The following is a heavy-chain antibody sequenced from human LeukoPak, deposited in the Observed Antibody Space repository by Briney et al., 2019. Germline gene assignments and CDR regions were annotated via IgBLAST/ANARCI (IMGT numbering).Heavy chain of an antibody. V-gene: IGHV3-21*01. CDR1: GFTYRTTR. J-gene: IGHJ6*03. CDR3: ALLYYYHMEV. D-gene: IGHD2-21*01. Sequence: GGSLRLSCAASGFTYRTTRRTWVRQAPGKGPEYIATINSRGDSINYADSVKGRFTVSRDNSKNLLYLQMNSLRVEDTGVYYCALLYYYHMEVWGKGTTVT. CDR2: INSRGDSI.